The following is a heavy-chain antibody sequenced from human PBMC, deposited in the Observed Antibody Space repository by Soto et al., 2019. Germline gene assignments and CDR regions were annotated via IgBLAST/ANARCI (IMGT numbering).Heavy chain of an antibody. V-gene: IGHV3-30-3*01. CDR2: ISYDGTNR. D-gene: IGHD4-17*01. J-gene: IGHJ5*01. CDR3: ARESSSPVTTGGGGSANDS. CDR1: GLTFSNYA. Sequence: QVHLVESGGGVVQPGTSLRLSCAASGLTFSNYAMHWVRQAPGKGLEWVAFISYDGTNRCYPDSVKGRFTISRDNSKNTLYLEMNSRKTEATAVYYCARESSSPVTTGGGGSANDSWGQGTLVTVSS.